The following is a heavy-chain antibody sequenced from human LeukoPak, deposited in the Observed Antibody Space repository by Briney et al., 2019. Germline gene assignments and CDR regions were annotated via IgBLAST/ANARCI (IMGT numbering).Heavy chain of an antibody. V-gene: IGHV3-21*06. CDR3: ARVQRGEMATFDY. CDR1: GFIVSSYS. Sequence: GGSLRLSCAASGFIVSSYSMSWVRHAPGKGLEWVSSISSTSTYIHYADSLKGRFTISRDNARNSLYLQINSLRVEDTAVYYCARVQRGEMATFDYWGQGTLVTVSS. D-gene: IGHD5-24*01. J-gene: IGHJ4*02. CDR2: ISSTSTYI.